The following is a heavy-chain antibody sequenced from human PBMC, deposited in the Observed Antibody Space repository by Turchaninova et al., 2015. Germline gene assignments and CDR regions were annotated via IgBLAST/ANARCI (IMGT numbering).Heavy chain of an antibody. CDR2: IYYSGST. J-gene: IGHJ4*02. D-gene: IGHD3-3*01. CDR3: ARYDFWSGRYFDY. V-gene: IGHV4-39*01. Sequence: QLPLQESGPGLVKPSETLSLTCTVSGGSITSSSYYWGWIRQHPGKGLEWIGSIYYSGSTYYNPSLKSRVTISVDTSKNQFSLKLSSVTAADTAVYYCARYDFWSGRYFDYWGQGTLVTVSS. CDR1: GGSITSSSYY.